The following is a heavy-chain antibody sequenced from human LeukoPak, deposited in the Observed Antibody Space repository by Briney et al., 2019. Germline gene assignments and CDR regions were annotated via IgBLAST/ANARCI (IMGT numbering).Heavy chain of an antibody. CDR3: AKNRLVRGTYYFDY. D-gene: IGHD3-10*01. V-gene: IGHV3-23*01. Sequence: GGSLRLSCAASGFTFSSYAMSWVRQAPGKGLEWVSAISGSGGSTYYADSVKGRFTISRDNSENTLYLQMNSLRAEDTAVYYCAKNRLVRGTYYFDYWGQGTLVTVSS. CDR1: GFTFSSYA. CDR2: ISGSGGST. J-gene: IGHJ4*02.